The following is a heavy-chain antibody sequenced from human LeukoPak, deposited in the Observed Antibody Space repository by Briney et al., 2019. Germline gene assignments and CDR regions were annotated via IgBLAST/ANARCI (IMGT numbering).Heavy chain of an antibody. J-gene: IGHJ4*02. V-gene: IGHV1-69*05. CDR2: TIPIFGTA. D-gene: IGHD3-10*01. Sequence: SVKVSCKASGGTFSSYAISWVRQAPGQGLEWMGGTIPIFGTANYAQKFQGRVTITTDESTSTAYMELSSLGSEDTAVYHCATAMVRGVIPYYFDYWGQGTLVTVSS. CDR3: ATAMVRGVIPYYFDY. CDR1: GGTFSSYA.